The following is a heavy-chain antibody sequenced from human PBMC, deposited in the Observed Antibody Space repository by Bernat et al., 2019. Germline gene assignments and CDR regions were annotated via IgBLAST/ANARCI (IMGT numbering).Heavy chain of an antibody. J-gene: IGHJ3*02. D-gene: IGHD3-10*01. V-gene: IGHV3-33*01. Sequence: QVQLVESGGGVVQPGRSLRLSCAASGFTFSSYGMHWVRQAPGKGLEWVAVIWYEGSNKYYADSMKGRFTVSRDNSKNTLYLLMNSVRAEDTAVYYCARDRDGILLWFREGSDAFDIWGRGTMVTVSS. CDR1: GFTFSSYG. CDR2: IWYEGSNK. CDR3: ARDRDGILLWFREGSDAFDI.